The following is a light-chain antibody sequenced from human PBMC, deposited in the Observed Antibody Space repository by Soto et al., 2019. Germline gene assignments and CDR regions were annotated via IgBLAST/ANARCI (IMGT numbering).Light chain of an antibody. CDR2: GAS. Sequence: EIVLTQSPGTLSLSPGERATLSCRASQSVSSSFLAWYQQQPGQAPRLLIYGASSRATGITDRFSGSGSGPDFTLTISRLEPEDFAVYYCQQYDNSPLTFGGGTKVEIK. CDR3: QQYDNSPLT. CDR1: QSVSSSF. V-gene: IGKV3-20*01. J-gene: IGKJ4*01.